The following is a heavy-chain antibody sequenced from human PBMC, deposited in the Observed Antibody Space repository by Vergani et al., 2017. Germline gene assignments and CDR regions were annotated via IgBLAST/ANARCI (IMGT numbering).Heavy chain of an antibody. CDR1: GYSFTSYW. Sequence: VQLVQSGAEVKKPGESLRISCKGSGYSFTSYWISWVRQMPGKGLEWMGRIDPSDSYTNYSPSFQGHVTISADKSISTAYLQWSSLKASDTAMYYCARRALTEAYSSGIDYWGQGTLVTVSS. V-gene: IGHV5-10-1*01. D-gene: IGHD6-19*01. CDR3: ARRALTEAYSSGIDY. CDR2: IDPSDSYT. J-gene: IGHJ4*02.